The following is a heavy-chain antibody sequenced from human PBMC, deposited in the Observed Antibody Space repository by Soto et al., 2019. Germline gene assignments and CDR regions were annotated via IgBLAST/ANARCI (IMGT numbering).Heavy chain of an antibody. CDR3: TTSPLYYDFLTGYSHLDY. V-gene: IGHV3-73*02. CDR1: GFTFSGSA. D-gene: IGHD3-9*01. J-gene: IGHJ4*02. CDR2: IRSKANSYAT. Sequence: EVQLVESGGGLVQPGGSLKLSCAASGFTFSGSAMHWVRQASGKGLEWVGRIRSKANSYATAYAASVKGRFTISRDDSKNTAYLQMNSLKTEDTAVYYCTTSPLYYDFLTGYSHLDYWGQGTLVTVSS.